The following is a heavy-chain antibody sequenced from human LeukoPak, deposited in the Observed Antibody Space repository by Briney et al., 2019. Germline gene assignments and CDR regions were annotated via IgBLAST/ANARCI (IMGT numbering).Heavy chain of an antibody. Sequence: GGSLRLSCAASGFTFSSYPIHWVRQAPGKGLEWVANIKQDGSETYYVDSVKGRFTISRDNAKHSLYLQMNSLRAEDTAVYYCAREYCSGGSCYKGGIDYWGQGTLVTVSS. CDR1: GFTFSSYP. CDR3: AREYCSGGSCYKGGIDY. J-gene: IGHJ4*02. V-gene: IGHV3-7*03. D-gene: IGHD2-15*01. CDR2: IKQDGSET.